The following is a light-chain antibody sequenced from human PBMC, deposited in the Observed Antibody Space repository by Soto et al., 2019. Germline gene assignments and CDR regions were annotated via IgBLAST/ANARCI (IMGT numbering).Light chain of an antibody. CDR2: NNA. CDR3: AVWDDSLNGWV. V-gene: IGLV1-44*01. J-gene: IGLJ3*02. CDR1: SSNSGSNT. Sequence: QSVLTQAPSASGTPGQRVTISCSGSSSNSGSNTVNWYQQLPGTAPKLLIYNNAQRPSGVRDRFSGSKSGTSASLAIGGLQSEDEADYYCAVWDDSLNGWVFGGGTQLTV.